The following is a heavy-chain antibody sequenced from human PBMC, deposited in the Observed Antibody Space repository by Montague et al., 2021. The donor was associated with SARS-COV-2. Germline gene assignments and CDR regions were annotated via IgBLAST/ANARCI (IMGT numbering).Heavy chain of an antibody. Sequence: SETLSLTCTVSGGSISSSSYYWGWIRQPPGKGLEWTGSIYYSGSTYYNPSLKSRVTISVDTSKNQFSLKLSSVTAADTAVYYCARVGRQQLVRLYGMDVWGQGTTVTVSS. CDR2: IYYSGST. CDR1: GGSISSSSYY. J-gene: IGHJ6*02. V-gene: IGHV4-39*07. D-gene: IGHD6-13*01. CDR3: ARVGRQQLVRLYGMDV.